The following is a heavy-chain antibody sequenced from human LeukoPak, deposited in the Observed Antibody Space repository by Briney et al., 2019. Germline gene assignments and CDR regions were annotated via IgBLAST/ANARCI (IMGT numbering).Heavy chain of an antibody. CDR2: IYSGGGT. CDR3: ARAGGLPIAVAPIDC. Sequence: GGSLRLSCAASGFTFSSYSMNWVRQAPGKGLEWVSVIYSGGGTFYADSVKGRFTISRDNSKNTLYLQMNSLRAEDTAVYYCARAGGLPIAVAPIDCWGQGTLVTVSS. V-gene: IGHV3-53*01. J-gene: IGHJ4*02. D-gene: IGHD6-19*01. CDR1: GFTFSSYS.